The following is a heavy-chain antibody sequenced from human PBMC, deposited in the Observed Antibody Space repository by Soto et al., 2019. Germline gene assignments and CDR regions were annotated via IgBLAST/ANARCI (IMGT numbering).Heavy chain of an antibody. V-gene: IGHV3-30*04. CDR3: ARDSSPYYDFWSGFYTYFDY. CDR1: GFTFCSYA. Sequence: PGGSLRLSCAASGFTFCSYAMHWVRQAPGKGLEWVALISYDGSSTNYADSVKGRFTISRDNAKNTLYLQMNSLRADDTAVYYCARDSSPYYDFWSGFYTYFDYWGQGALVTVSX. CDR2: ISYDGSST. J-gene: IGHJ4*02. D-gene: IGHD3-3*01.